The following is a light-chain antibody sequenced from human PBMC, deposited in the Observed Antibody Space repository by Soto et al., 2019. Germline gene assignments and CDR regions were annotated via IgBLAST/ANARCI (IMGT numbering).Light chain of an antibody. V-gene: IGKV3-11*01. Sequence: EIVLTQSPATLSLSPGERATLSCRASQSVSRFLAWYQQKPGQAPRLLIYDASNRATGIPARFSGSGSGTDFTLTISSLEPEDFAIYYCLQRSNWPITFGQGTRLEIK. CDR1: QSVSRF. CDR3: LQRSNWPIT. CDR2: DAS. J-gene: IGKJ5*01.